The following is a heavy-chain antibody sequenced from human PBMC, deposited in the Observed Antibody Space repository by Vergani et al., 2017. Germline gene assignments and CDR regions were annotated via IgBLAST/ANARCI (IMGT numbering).Heavy chain of an antibody. CDR2: ISSQTDYI. V-gene: IGHV3-21*01. CDR1: GFDFNSYS. Sequence: EVQLVESGGGLVRPGGSLRLSCAASGFDFNSYSMNWIRQAPGKGLEWVASISSQTDYIFYADALRGRFTISRDNAAQSLFLQMSSLRAEDTGVYFCARALRGYEPFDLWGQGTLVTVS. D-gene: IGHD5-12*01. J-gene: IGHJ4*02. CDR3: ARALRGYEPFDL.